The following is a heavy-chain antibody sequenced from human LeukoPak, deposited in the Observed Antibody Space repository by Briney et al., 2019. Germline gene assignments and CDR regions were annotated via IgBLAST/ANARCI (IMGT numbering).Heavy chain of an antibody. V-gene: IGHV3-23*01. Sequence: GGSLRLSCAASGFIFSNSAMSWVRQAPGEGPEWVSSITSRGESTWYVDSVKGRFTITRDNSENTLYLQMHSLRAEDTAVYYCARDRPNYYGSDGHYYRRDGDYWGRGTLVSVSS. CDR1: GFIFSNSA. D-gene: IGHD3-22*01. CDR3: ARDRPNYYGSDGHYYRRDGDY. J-gene: IGHJ4*02. CDR2: ITSRGEST.